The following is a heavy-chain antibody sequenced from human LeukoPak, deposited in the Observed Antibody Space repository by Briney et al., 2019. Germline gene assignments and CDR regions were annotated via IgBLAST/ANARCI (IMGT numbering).Heavy chain of an antibody. D-gene: IGHD3-22*01. CDR2: ISYDGSNK. J-gene: IGHJ4*02. CDR1: GFTFSSYA. Sequence: PGGSLRLSCAASGFTFSSYAMRWVRQAPGKGLEWVAVISYDGSNKYYADSVKGRFTISRDNSKNTLYLQMNSLRAEDTAVYCCARAPTYDSSGYYLDYWGQGTLVTVSS. CDR3: ARAPTYDSSGYYLDY. V-gene: IGHV3-30-3*01.